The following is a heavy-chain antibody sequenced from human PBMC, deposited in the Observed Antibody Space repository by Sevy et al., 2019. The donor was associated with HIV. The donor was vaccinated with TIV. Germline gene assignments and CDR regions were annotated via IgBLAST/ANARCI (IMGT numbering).Heavy chain of an antibody. Sequence: SETLSLTCAVYGGSFSGYYWSWIRQPPGKGLEWIGEINHSGSTNYNPSLKSRVTISVDTSKNQFSLKLSSVTAADTAVYYCARVRRPFWSGYYFGQSNWFDPWGQGTLVTVSS. CDR3: ARVRRPFWSGYYFGQSNWFDP. V-gene: IGHV4-34*01. CDR2: INHSGST. J-gene: IGHJ5*02. D-gene: IGHD3-3*01. CDR1: GGSFSGYY.